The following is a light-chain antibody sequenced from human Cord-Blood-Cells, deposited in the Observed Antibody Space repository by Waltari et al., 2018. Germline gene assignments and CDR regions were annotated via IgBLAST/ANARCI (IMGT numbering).Light chain of an antibody. CDR3: QQYYSYPHC. J-gene: IGKJ2*03. CDR2: AAS. CDR1: QGISSY. V-gene: IGKV1-8*01. Sequence: AIRMTQSPSSFSASTRDRVTITCRASQGISSYLALYQQKPGKAPKLLIYAASTLQSGVPSRFSGSGSGTDFTLTISCLQSEDFATYYCQQYYSYPHCFGQGTKLEIK.